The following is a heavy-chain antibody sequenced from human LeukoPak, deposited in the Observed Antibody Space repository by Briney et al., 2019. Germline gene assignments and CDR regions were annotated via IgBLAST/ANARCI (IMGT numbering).Heavy chain of an antibody. J-gene: IGHJ6*03. CDR2: IYYSGST. CDR1: GGSISSHY. Sequence: SGTLSLTCTVSGGSISSHYWSWIRQPPGKGLEWIGYIYYSGSTNYNPSLKSRVTISVDTSKNQFSLKLSSVTAADTAVYYCARLVPADYYYYYMDVWGKGTTVTVSS. V-gene: IGHV4-59*11. CDR3: ARLVPADYYYYYMDV.